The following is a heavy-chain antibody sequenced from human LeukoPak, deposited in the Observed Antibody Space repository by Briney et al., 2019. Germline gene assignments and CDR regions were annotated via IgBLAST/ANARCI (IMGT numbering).Heavy chain of an antibody. CDR2: ISGRSSTI. CDR3: ARDRIKSGSYYFDY. J-gene: IGHJ4*02. V-gene: IGHV3-48*01. D-gene: IGHD1-26*01. CDR1: AFTFSDYS. Sequence: GGSLRLSCAASAFTFSDYSMNWVRQAPGKGLEWVLYISGRSSTIYYADSVKGRFTISSDNAKNSMYLQMNSLRAEDTAVYYCARDRIKSGSYYFDYWGQGTLVTVSS.